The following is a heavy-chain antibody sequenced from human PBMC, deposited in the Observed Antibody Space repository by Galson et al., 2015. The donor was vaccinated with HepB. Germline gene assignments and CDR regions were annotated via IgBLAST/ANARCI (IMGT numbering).Heavy chain of an antibody. CDR1: GESFSGYY. CDR2: INHSGST. D-gene: IGHD6-19*01. J-gene: IGHJ5*02. V-gene: IGHV4-34*01. CDR3: ARGIGIGQWLPWFDP. Sequence: ETLSLTCAVYGESFSGYYWSWIRQPPGKGLEWIGEINHSGSTNYNPSLKSRVTISVDTSKNQFSLKLSSVTATDTAVYYCARGIGIGQWLPWFDPWGQGTLVTVSS.